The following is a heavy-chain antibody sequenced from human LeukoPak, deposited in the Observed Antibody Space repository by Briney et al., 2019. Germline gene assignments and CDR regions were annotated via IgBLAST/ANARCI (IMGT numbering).Heavy chain of an antibody. CDR2: IFGGDSDM. Sequence: GESLKISCKGSGYSFTNYWIGWVRQMPGKGLEWMGIIFGGDSDMRYSPSFQGQVTISADKSISTAYLQWSSLKASDTAMYYCGRSGYSGYEFDYWGQGTLVTVSS. CDR3: GRSGYSGYEFDY. J-gene: IGHJ4*02. D-gene: IGHD5-12*01. CDR1: GYSFTNYW. V-gene: IGHV5-51*01.